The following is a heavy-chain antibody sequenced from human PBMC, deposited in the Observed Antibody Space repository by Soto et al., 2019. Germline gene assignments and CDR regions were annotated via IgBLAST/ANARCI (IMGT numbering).Heavy chain of an antibody. CDR2: TYYRSKWYN. V-gene: IGHV6-1*01. CDR1: GDSVSSNSAA. J-gene: IGHJ6*02. D-gene: IGHD1-20*01. Sequence: SQTLSLTCAISGDSVSSNSAAWNWIRQSPSRGLEWLGRTYYRSKWYNDYAVSVKSRITINPDTSKNQFSLQLNSVTPEDTAVYYCARVNGGNWNNYYYYYGMDVWGQGTTVTVSS. CDR3: ARVNGGNWNNYYYYYGMDV.